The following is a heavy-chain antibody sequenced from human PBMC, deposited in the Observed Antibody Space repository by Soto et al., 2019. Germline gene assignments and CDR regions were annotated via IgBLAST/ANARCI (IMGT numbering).Heavy chain of an antibody. V-gene: IGHV3-64D*08. D-gene: IGHD3-10*01. CDR1: GFTFSSYA. J-gene: IGHJ4*02. Sequence: GGSLRLSCSASGFTFSSYAMHWVRQAPGKGLEYVSAISSNGCSTYYADSVKGRFTISRDNSKNTLYLQMSSLRAEDTAVDYCVKAPHVLVWFGELQPRAFDYWGQGTLVTVSS. CDR2: ISSNGCST. CDR3: VKAPHVLVWFGELQPRAFDY.